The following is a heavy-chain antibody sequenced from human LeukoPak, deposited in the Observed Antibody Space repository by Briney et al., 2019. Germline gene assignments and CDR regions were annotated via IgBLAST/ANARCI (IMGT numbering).Heavy chain of an antibody. CDR3: AIHPSGSSGYFSY. Sequence: ASVKVSCKASGYTFSSCAINWVRQAPGQGLEYTGWIDTKTGNPTYAQGFTGRFVFSLDTSVSTAYLQISSLKAEDTAVYYCAIHPSGSSGYFSYWGQGALVTVSS. V-gene: IGHV7-4-1*02. CDR1: GYTFSSCA. D-gene: IGHD3-22*01. CDR2: IDTKTGNP. J-gene: IGHJ4*02.